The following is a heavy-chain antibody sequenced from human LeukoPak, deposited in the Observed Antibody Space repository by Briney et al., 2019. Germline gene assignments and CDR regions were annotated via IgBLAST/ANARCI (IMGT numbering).Heavy chain of an antibody. V-gene: IGHV3-7*01. CDR3: AAGYSYGVGNFDY. Sequence: GGSLRLSCAASGFTFSSYWMNWARQAPGKGLEWVASINHNGNVNYYVDSVKGRFTISRDNAKNSLYLQMSSLRAEDTAVYYCAAGYSYGVGNFDYWGQGTLVTVSS. CDR2: INHNGNVN. J-gene: IGHJ4*02. D-gene: IGHD5-18*01. CDR1: GFTFSSYW.